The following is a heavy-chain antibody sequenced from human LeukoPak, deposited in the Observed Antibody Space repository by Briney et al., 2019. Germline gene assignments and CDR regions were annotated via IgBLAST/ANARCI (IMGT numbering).Heavy chain of an antibody. CDR2: IYYSGST. J-gene: IGHJ5*02. CDR3: ARGSILDCGGDCYSGWLDP. V-gene: IGHV4-61*01. D-gene: IGHD2-21*02. CDR1: GGSVSSGSYY. Sequence: SETLSLTCTVSGGSVSSGSYYWSWIRQPPGKGLEWIGYIYYSGSTNYNPSLKSRVTISVDTSKNQFSLKLSSVTAADTAVYYCARGSILDCGGDCYSGWLDPWGQGTLVTVSS.